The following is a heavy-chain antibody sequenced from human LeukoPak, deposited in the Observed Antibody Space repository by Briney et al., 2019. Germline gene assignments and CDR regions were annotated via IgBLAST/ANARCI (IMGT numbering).Heavy chain of an antibody. J-gene: IGHJ3*02. CDR3: ARIIAAAGADAFDI. D-gene: IGHD6-13*01. Sequence: GGSLRLSCAASGFTVSSNYMSWVRQAPGKGLEWVSVIYSGGSTYYADSVKGRFTISRDNSKNTLYLQMNSLRAEGTAVYYCARIIAAAGADAFDIWGQGTMVTVSS. CDR2: IYSGGST. CDR1: GFTVSSNY. V-gene: IGHV3-53*01.